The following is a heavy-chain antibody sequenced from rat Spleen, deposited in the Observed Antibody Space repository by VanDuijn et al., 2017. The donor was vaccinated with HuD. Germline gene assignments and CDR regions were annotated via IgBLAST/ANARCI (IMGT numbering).Heavy chain of an antibody. V-gene: IGHV3-1*01. Sequence: EVQLQESGPGLVKPSQSLSLTCSVTVYSIKSSYRWNWIRKFPGNKMEWMGFITYSGGISYNPSLQSRISITRDISKNQFFLQLNSVTTEDTGTYYCVRSGTGWELRYFDYWGQGVMVTVSS. J-gene: IGHJ2*01. D-gene: IGHD5-1*01. CDR3: VRSGTGWELRYFDY. CDR2: ITYSGGI. CDR1: VYSIKSSY.